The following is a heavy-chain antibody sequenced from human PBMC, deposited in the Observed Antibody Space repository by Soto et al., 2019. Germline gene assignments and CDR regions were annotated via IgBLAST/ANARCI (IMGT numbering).Heavy chain of an antibody. D-gene: IGHD3-22*01. V-gene: IGHV3-23*01. CDR2: ISGSGGDT. CDR1: GFAFTSHA. Sequence: PGESLKISCAASGFAFTSHAMSWVRQAPGKGLEWVSAISGSGGDTNYADSVKGRFTISRDNSKNTLYLQMNSLRAEDTAVYYCAKDQNYYDNRPTDYWGQGTPVTVSS. J-gene: IGHJ4*02. CDR3: AKDQNYYDNRPTDY.